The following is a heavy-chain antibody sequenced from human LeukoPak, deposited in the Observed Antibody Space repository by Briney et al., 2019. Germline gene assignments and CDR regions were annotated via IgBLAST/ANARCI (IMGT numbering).Heavy chain of an antibody. V-gene: IGHV3-74*01. CDR1: GFTFSSYW. CDR2: INSDGSST. Sequence: GGSLRLSCAASGFTFSSYWMYWVRQAPGKGLVWVSRINSDGSSTINADSVKGRFTISRDNAKNTLYLQMNSLRAEDTAVYYCAREYGSGSFRYWGQGTLVTVSS. D-gene: IGHD3-10*01. CDR3: AREYGSGSFRY. J-gene: IGHJ4*02.